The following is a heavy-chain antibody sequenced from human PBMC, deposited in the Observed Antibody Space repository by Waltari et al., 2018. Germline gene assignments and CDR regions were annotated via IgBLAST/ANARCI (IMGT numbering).Heavy chain of an antibody. D-gene: IGHD6-13*01. J-gene: IGHJ5*02. CDR3: AKSPQLTTANWFET. CDR1: GGTFSSNA. Sequence: QIQLIQSGAEVKEPGSSVKVPCKVSGGTFSSNAFSWVRQVPGQGLEWMGGIRPLLGVKGYARRFQDRVRITADEVTKAAYMDLNSLTADDTAVYYCAKSPQLTTANWFETWGQGMLVTVSS. V-gene: IGHV1-69*04. CDR2: IRPLLGVK.